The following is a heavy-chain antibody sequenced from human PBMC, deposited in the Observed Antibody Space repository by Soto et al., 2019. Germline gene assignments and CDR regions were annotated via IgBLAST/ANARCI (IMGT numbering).Heavy chain of an antibody. V-gene: IGHV4-59*01. CDR3: AKYSSSSPLHYYLDY. Sequence: SETLSLTCTVSGGSISSYYWSWIRQPPGKGLEWSGYIYYSGSTNYNPSLKSRVTISVDTSKNQLSLQLSSVTAVEPAVYYSAKYSSSSPLHYYLDYWVPGALVTVSS. D-gene: IGHD6-6*01. J-gene: IGHJ4*01. CDR1: GGSISSYY. CDR2: IYYSGST.